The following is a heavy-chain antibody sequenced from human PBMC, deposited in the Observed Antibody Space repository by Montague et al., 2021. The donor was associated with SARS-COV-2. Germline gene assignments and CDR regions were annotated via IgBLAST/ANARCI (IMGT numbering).Heavy chain of an antibody. Sequence: SETLSLTCTVSGGSISGFYWSWIRQPPGTGLDWIWYIYYSGSTKXNPSLEGRVAVSVDRSKNQVSLKLTSVTAADTAVYYCARLLRSCTNGVCRTYYYYALDGWGQRTTVTV. CDR3: ARLLRSCTNGVCRTYYYYALDG. D-gene: IGHD2-8*01. CDR1: GGSISGFY. J-gene: IGHJ6*01. V-gene: IGHV4-59*01. CDR2: IYYSGST.